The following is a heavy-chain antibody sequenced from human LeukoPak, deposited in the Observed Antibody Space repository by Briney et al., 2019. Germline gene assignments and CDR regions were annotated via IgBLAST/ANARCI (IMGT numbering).Heavy chain of an antibody. CDR3: ARARPITIFGYGAFDI. D-gene: IGHD3-3*01. J-gene: IGHJ3*02. CDR2: IIPIFGTA. Sequence: ASVKVSYKASGGTFSSYAISWVRQAPGQGLEWMGGIIPIFGTANYAQKFEGRVTITTDESTCTAYMELSSLRSEDTAVYYCARARPITIFGYGAFDIWGQGTMVTVSS. CDR1: GGTFSSYA. V-gene: IGHV1-69*05.